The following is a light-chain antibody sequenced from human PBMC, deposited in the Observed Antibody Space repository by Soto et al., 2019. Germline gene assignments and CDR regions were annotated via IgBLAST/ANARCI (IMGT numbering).Light chain of an antibody. J-gene: IGKJ1*01. CDR2: AAS. V-gene: IGKV1-39*01. Sequence: DIQRTQSPSSLSASVGDRDTISCRASPSISSYLNWYQPKPGKDPNLLIYAASSLQSGVPSRFSGSGSGTDFNLTLSSLQPEDCATYYCQQRYSTTRTFGPVTKVDI. CDR1: PSISSY. CDR3: QQRYSTTRT.